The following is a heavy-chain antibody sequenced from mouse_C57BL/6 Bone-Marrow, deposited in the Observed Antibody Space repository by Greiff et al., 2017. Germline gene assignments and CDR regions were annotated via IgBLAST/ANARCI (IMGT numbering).Heavy chain of an antibody. CDR2: ISSGGDYI. D-gene: IGHD1-1*01. CDR1: GFTFSSYA. CDR3: TRDGYYGSSYYFDY. V-gene: IGHV5-9-1*02. Sequence: EVKLQESGEGLVKPGGSLKLSCAASGFTFSSYAMSWVRQTPEKRLAWVAYISSGGDYIYYADTVKGRFTISRDNARNTLYLQMSSLKSEDTAMYYCTRDGYYGSSYYFDYWGQGTTLTVSS. J-gene: IGHJ2*01.